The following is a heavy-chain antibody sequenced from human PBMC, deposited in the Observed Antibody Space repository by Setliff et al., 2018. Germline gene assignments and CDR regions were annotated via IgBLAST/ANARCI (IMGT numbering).Heavy chain of an antibody. D-gene: IGHD6-6*01. V-gene: IGHV1-69*05. CDR3: AREGVDSRSSTDYRYYMDV. CDR1: GGTFKNYG. Sequence: ASVKVSCKASGGTFKNYGISWVRQAPGQGLEWMGGIIPIFGTTNYAQKFQGRATIITDESTGTAYMELSSLRSEDTAVYYCAREGVDSRSSTDYRYYMDVWGKGTTVTVS. J-gene: IGHJ6*03. CDR2: IIPIFGTT.